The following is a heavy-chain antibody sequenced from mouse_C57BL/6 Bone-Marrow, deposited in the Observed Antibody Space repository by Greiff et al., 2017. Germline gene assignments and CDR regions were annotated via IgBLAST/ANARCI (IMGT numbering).Heavy chain of an antibody. Sequence: QVTLKVSGPGILQPSQTLSLTCSFSGFSLSTFGMGVGWIRQPSGKGLEWLAHIWWDDDKYYNPALKSRLTISKDTSNNQVFLKITKGDTADTATYYCALTEPRDYYGGSSFAYWGQGTLVTVSA. CDR1: GFSLSTFGMG. CDR2: IWWDDDK. J-gene: IGHJ3*01. V-gene: IGHV8-8*01. D-gene: IGHD1-1*01. CDR3: ALTEPRDYYGGSSFAY.